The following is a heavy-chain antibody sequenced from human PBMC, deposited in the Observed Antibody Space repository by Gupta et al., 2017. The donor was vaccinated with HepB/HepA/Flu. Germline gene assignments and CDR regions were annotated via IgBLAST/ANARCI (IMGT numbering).Heavy chain of an antibody. J-gene: IGHJ4*02. V-gene: IGHV3-30*18. CDR1: GFTFSSYG. D-gene: IGHD6-19*01. Sequence: QVQLVESGGGVVQPGRSLRLSCAASGFTFSSYGMHWVRQAPGKGLEWVAVISYDGSNKYYADSVKGRFTISRDNSKNTLYLQMNSLRAEDTAVYYCAKEQAVAGRGEFDYWGQGTLVTVSS. CDR3: AKEQAVAGRGEFDY. CDR2: ISYDGSNK.